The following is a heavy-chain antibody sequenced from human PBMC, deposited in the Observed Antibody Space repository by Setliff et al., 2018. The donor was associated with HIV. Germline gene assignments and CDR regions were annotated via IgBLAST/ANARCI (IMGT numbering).Heavy chain of an antibody. CDR1: GGSFSSYY. CDR3: ASGRVYKGYYDSSSSWGRYYYYHMDV. J-gene: IGHJ6*03. D-gene: IGHD3-22*01. V-gene: IGHV4-34*01. Sequence: ASETLSLTCAVYGGSFSSYYWSWIRQPPGKGLEWIGEINHSGSTNYSPSLKSRVTISVDTSKNQFSLKLSSVSAADTAVFYCASGRVYKGYYDSSSSWGRYYYYHMDVWGQGTTVTVSS. CDR2: INHSGST.